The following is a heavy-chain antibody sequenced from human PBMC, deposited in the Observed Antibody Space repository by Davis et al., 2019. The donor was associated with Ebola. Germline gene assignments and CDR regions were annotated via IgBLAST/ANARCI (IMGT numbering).Heavy chain of an antibody. CDR3: AREGGGLRFEGPLDY. Sequence: SVTVSCKASGCTFSSYAISWVRQAPGQGLEWMGGIIPIFGTANYAQKFQGRVTITADKSTSTAYMELSSLRSEDTAVYYCAREGGGLRFEGPLDYWGQGTLVTVSS. CDR1: GCTFSSYA. V-gene: IGHV1-69*06. J-gene: IGHJ4*02. D-gene: IGHD5-12*01. CDR2: IIPIFGTA.